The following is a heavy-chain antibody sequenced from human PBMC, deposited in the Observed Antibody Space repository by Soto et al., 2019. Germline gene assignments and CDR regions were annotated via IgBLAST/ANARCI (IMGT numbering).Heavy chain of an antibody. D-gene: IGHD6-13*01. V-gene: IGHV1-18*01. Sequence: GASVKVSCKASGYTFTSYGISWVRQAPGQGLEWMGWISAYNGNTNYAQKLQGRVTMTTDTSTSTAYMELRSLRSDDTAVYYCARVGIEAALIYYDGMDVWGQGTTVTVSS. J-gene: IGHJ6*02. CDR3: ARVGIEAALIYYDGMDV. CDR1: GYTFTSYG. CDR2: ISAYNGNT.